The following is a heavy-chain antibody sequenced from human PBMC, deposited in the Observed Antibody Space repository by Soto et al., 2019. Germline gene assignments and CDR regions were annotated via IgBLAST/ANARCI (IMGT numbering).Heavy chain of an antibody. CDR1: GGSLSGYY. V-gene: IGHV4-34*01. D-gene: IGHD3-10*01. J-gene: IGHJ4*02. Sequence: PSETLSLTCAVFGGSLSGYYWSWIRQPPGKGLEWIGEINHRGRSDYNPSLESRVTLSVDTSKSQFSLKLSSVTAADTAMYYCARAGITMVRGDYFDFWGQGTLVTVS. CDR2: INHRGRS. CDR3: ARAGITMVRGDYFDF.